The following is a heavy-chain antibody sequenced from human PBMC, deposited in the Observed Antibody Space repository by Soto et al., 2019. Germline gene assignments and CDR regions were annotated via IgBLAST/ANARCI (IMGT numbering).Heavy chain of an antibody. D-gene: IGHD5-18*01. CDR3: ARDSSIYSYGYRGGLRLDYYYYMDV. Sequence: QVQLQESGPGLVKPSETLSLTCTVSGGSISSYYWSWIRQPPGKGLEWIGYIYYSGSTNYNPSLKSRVTISVDTSKNQFSLKLSSVTAADTAVYYCARDSSIYSYGYRGGLRLDYYYYMDVWGKGTTVNVSS. CDR1: GGSISSYY. CDR2: IYYSGST. V-gene: IGHV4-59*01. J-gene: IGHJ6*03.